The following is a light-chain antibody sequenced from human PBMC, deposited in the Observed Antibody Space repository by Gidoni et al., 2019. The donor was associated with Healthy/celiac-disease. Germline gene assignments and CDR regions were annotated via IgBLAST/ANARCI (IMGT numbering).Light chain of an antibody. J-gene: IGKJ4*01. CDR3: QQYDNLLT. CDR1: QAISNY. V-gene: IGKV1-33*01. Sequence: DIQMTQSPSSLSASVGDRVTITCQESQAISNYLNWYQQKPGKAPKLLIYDASNLETGVPSRFSGSGSGTDFTFTISSLQPEDIATYYCQQYDNLLTFGGGTKVEIK. CDR2: DAS.